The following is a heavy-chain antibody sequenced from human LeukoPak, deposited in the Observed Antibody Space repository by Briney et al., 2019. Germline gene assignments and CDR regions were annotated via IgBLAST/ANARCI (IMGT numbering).Heavy chain of an antibody. Sequence: PGGSLRLSCAASGFTFSTYAMSWVRQAPGKGLEWVSIISGSGADTYYADSVKGRFTISRDNSKGTVFLQMDSLRAEDTAVYSCAKAGGYYASVSGGNLDYWGQGTLVTVSS. J-gene: IGHJ4*02. CDR2: ISGSGADT. CDR1: GFTFSTYA. V-gene: IGHV3-23*01. D-gene: IGHD3-3*01. CDR3: AKAGGYYASVSGGNLDY.